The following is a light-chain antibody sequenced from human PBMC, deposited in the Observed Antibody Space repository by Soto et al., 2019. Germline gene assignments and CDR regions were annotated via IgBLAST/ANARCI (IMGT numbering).Light chain of an antibody. V-gene: IGKV3-20*01. J-gene: IGKJ2*01. CDR1: QSVSSSY. CDR2: GAS. Sequence: EIVLTQSPGTLSLSPGERATLSCRASQSVSSSYLAWYQQKPGQAPRLLIYGASSRATGIPDRFSGSGSGTDFTLTISRQEPEDFAVYYCQQFGNSPPYTFGQGTKLEIK. CDR3: QQFGNSPPYT.